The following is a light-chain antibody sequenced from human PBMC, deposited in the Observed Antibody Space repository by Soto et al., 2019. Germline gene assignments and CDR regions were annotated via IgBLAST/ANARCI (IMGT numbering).Light chain of an antibody. CDR3: QQYVNSPRT. CDR1: QSVSGRY. J-gene: IGKJ1*01. V-gene: IGKV3-20*01. CDR2: GAS. Sequence: ETVLTQSPGTLSLSPGERATLSCRASQSVSGRYLAWYQQKPGQAPRLLIYGASTRAPDIPDRFSGSGSGTDFTLTISRLEPEDFAVYHCQQYVNSPRTFGLGTKVEIK.